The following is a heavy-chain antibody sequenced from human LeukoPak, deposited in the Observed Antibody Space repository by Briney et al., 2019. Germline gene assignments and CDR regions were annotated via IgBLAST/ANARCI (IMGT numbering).Heavy chain of an antibody. V-gene: IGHV1-46*01. D-gene: IGHD6-19*01. CDR3: ARECRIAVAGTAKLWFDP. CDR2: INPSGGST. J-gene: IGHJ5*02. Sequence: ASVKVSCKASGYTFTSYYMHWVRQAPGQGLEWMGMINPSGGSTSYAQKFQGRVTMTRDTSTSTVYMELSSLRSEDTAVYYCARECRIAVAGTAKLWFDPWGQGTLVTVSS. CDR1: GYTFTSYY.